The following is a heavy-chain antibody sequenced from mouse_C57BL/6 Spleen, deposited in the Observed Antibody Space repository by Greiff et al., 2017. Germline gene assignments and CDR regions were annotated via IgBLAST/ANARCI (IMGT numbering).Heavy chain of an antibody. J-gene: IGHJ4*01. CDR3: ARGGYGSYYDMDY. D-gene: IGHD1-1*01. CDR2: INPSNGGT. CDR1: GYTFTSYW. V-gene: IGHV1-53*01. Sequence: QVQLQQSGTELVKPGASVKLSCKASGYTFTSYWMHWVKQRPGQGLEWIGNINPSNGGTNYNEKFKSKATLTVDKSSSTAYMQLSSLTSEDSAVYYCARGGYGSYYDMDYWGQGTSVTVSS.